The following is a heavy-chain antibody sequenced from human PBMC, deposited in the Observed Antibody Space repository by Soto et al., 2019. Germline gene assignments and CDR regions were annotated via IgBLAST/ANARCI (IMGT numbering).Heavy chain of an antibody. V-gene: IGHV3-7*01. CDR1: GFIFSNYW. CDR2: IKQDGSRE. D-gene: IGHD6-6*01. Sequence: GSLRLSCAASGFIFSNYWMTWARQAPGKGLEWVANIKQDGSREYYADSVRGRFTISRDNTKNSLHLQLNSLRAEDTAVYYCASSTNFFFDNWGRGTLVTVSS. CDR3: ASSTNFFFDN. J-gene: IGHJ4*02.